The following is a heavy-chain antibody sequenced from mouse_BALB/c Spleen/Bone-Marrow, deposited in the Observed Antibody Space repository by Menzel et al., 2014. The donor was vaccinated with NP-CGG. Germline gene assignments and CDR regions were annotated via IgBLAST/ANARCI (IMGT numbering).Heavy chain of an antibody. CDR3: ASYYYGSSGFAY. Sequence: EVQLQQSGAELVKPGASVKLSCTASGFNIKDTYMHWVKQRPEQGLEWIGRIDPANGNTKYDPKSQGKATITADTSSNTAYLQVSSLTSEDTAVHYCASYYYGSSGFAYWGQGTLVTVSA. CDR1: GFNIKDTY. J-gene: IGHJ3*01. V-gene: IGHV14-3*02. D-gene: IGHD1-1*01. CDR2: IDPANGNT.